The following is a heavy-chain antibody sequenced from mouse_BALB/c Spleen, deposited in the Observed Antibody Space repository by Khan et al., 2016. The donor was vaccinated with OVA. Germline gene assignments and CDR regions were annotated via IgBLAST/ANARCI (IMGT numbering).Heavy chain of an antibody. CDR1: GFSFSSYS. CDR3: TRHRVYYGSNPYFDY. D-gene: IGHD1-1*01. J-gene: IGHJ2*01. V-gene: IGHV5-6-4*01. Sequence: EVELVESGGGLLRPGGSLKLSCAASGFSFSSYSMSWVRQTPDKRLEWVATISSGGSYTYYPDSVKGRFTISRDNAKNTLYLQMSSLKSEDTAMYYCTRHRVYYGSNPYFDYWGQGTTLTVSS. CDR2: ISSGGSYT.